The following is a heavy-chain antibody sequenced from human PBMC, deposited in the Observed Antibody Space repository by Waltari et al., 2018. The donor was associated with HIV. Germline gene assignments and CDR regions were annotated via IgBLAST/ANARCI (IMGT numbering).Heavy chain of an antibody. CDR3: ARVAGSVDY. Sequence: QVQLVQSGAEVKKPGASVKVSCKASGYIFTSYDINWGRQATGQGLEWVGQSTGKGVGVMGWMNLKSGNTGSAQKFQGRVTMTRDTSISTSYMELSSLRSDDMAVYYCARVAGSVDYWGQGTLVTVSS. J-gene: IGHJ4*02. V-gene: IGHV1-8*01. CDR1: GYIFTSYD. CDR2: MNLKSGNT. D-gene: IGHD1-1*01.